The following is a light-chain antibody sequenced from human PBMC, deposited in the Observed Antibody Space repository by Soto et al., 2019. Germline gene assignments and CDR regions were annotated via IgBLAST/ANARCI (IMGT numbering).Light chain of an antibody. J-gene: IGKJ2*01. CDR3: MQALQTRT. V-gene: IGKV2-28*01. CDR2: MGS. Sequence: DIVMTQSPPSLPVTPGEPASISCRSSQSLLHSTGYNFLDWYLQKPGQSPQILIYMGSNRASGVPDRFIGSGSGTDFTLKISRVEAEDVGIYFCMQALQTRTFGQGTKLEIK. CDR1: QSLLHSTGYNF.